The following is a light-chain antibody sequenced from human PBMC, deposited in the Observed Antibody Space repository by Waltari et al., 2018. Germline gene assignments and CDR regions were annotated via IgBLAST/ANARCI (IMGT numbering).Light chain of an antibody. V-gene: IGKV3-11*01. CDR2: DAS. CDR1: QSVSSY. J-gene: IGKJ5*01. Sequence: EIVLTQSPAPLSLSPGERATLSCRASQSVSSYLAWYQQKPGQAPRLLIYDASNRATGIPARFSGSGSGTDFTLTINSLEPEDFAVYYCQQRSNWPPTFGQGTRLEIK. CDR3: QQRSNWPPT.